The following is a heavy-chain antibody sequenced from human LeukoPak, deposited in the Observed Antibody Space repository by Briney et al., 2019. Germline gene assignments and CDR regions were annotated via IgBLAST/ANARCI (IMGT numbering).Heavy chain of an antibody. CDR1: GFTFSSYW. CDR2: IKQDGSEK. V-gene: IGHV3-7*01. D-gene: IGHD2-8*01. J-gene: IGHJ4*02. CDR3: AAGDYCTNGVCYRKTNFDY. Sequence: PGGSLRLSCAASGFTFSSYWMSWMRQAPGKGLEWVANIKQDGSEKYYVDSVKGRFTISRDNAKNSLYLQMNSLRAEDTAVYYCAAGDYCTNGVCYRKTNFDYWGQGTLVTVSS.